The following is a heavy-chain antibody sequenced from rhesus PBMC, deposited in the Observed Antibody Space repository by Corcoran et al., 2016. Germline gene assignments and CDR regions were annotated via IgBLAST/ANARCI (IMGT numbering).Heavy chain of an antibody. J-gene: IGHJ4*01. CDR1: GGSIRGYW. D-gene: IGHD1-44*02. Sequence: QLQLQESGPGLVKPSETLSLTCAASGGSIRGYWWSRIRQTPGKGLEWIGRIDRSGSTDYNPSLKSRVTMSRDTSKNQFSLKLSSVTAADTAVDYWARGGGGSYNLRYYFDYWGQGVLVTVSS. V-gene: IGHV4-160*01. CDR3: ARGGGGSYNLRYYFDY. CDR2: IDRSGST.